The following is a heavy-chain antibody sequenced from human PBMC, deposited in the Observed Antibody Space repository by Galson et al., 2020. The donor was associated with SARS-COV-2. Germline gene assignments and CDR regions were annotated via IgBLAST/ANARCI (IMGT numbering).Heavy chain of an antibody. CDR3: ARDPIVVVTASFDY. J-gene: IGHJ4*02. V-gene: IGHV3-74*01. D-gene: IGHD2-21*02. Sequence: ALHGESLKISCAASGFTFSRYWMHWVRQAPGKGLVWVSRINSDGSSTSYADSVKGRFTISRDNAKNTLYLQMNSLRAEDTAVYYCARDPIVVVTASFDYWGQGTLVTVSS. CDR1: GFTFSRYW. CDR2: INSDGSST.